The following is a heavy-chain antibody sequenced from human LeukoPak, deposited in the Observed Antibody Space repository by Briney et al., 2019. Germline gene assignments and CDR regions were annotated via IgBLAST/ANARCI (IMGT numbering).Heavy chain of an antibody. CDR1: GFTFNNAW. Sequence: GGSLRLSCAASGFTFNNAWMIWVREPRGKALEWVGRIKHKTDGGTTDYAAPVKGRFTISRDDSKNTLYQQMNSLNTEHTAVYYCTTRAGCSGGSCYSSPSHWGQGTLVTVSS. J-gene: IGHJ4*02. V-gene: IGHV3-15*01. D-gene: IGHD2-15*01. CDR3: TTRAGCSGGSCYSSPSH. CDR2: IKHKTDGGTT.